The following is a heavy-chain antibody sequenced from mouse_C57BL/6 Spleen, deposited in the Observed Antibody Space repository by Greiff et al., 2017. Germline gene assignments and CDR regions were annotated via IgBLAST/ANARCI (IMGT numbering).Heavy chain of an antibody. J-gene: IGHJ2*01. CDR1: GYTFTSYW. D-gene: IGHD1-1*01. Sequence: QVQLQQPGAELVRPGSSVKLSCKASGYTFTSYWMHWVKQRPIQGLEWIGNIDPSDSETHYNQKFKDKATLTVDKSSITAYMQLSSLTSEYSAVYYCASSYYYGSSYYFDYWGQGTTLTVSS. V-gene: IGHV1-52*01. CDR2: IDPSDSET. CDR3: ASSYYYGSSYYFDY.